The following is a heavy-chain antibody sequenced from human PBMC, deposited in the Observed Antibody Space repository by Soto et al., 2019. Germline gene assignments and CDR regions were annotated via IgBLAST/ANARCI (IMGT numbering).Heavy chain of an antibody. CDR1: GGSISSYY. CDR2: IYYSGST. J-gene: IGHJ4*02. Sequence: NPSETLSLTCTVSGGSISSYYWSWIRQPPGKGLEWIGYIYYSGSTNYNPSLKSRVTISVDTSKNQFSLKLSSVTAADTAVYYCARAEYCSSTSCPQAFDYWGQGTLVTVSS. D-gene: IGHD2-2*01. CDR3: ARAEYCSSTSCPQAFDY. V-gene: IGHV4-59*01.